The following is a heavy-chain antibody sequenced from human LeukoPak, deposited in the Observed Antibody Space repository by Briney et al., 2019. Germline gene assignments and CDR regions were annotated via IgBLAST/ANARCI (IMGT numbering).Heavy chain of an antibody. D-gene: IGHD2-15*01. V-gene: IGHV6-1*01. Sequence: SQTLSLTCAISGESVSRNDAAWSWIRQSPSRGLEWLGRTYYRSQWYSEYAVSVKSRISINADTSKNQISLQLNSVTPEDTAVYYCSRDLWPVAPHWFDPWGQESLVTVSS. J-gene: IGHJ5*02. CDR3: SRDLWPVAPHWFDP. CDR2: TYYRSQWYS. CDR1: GESVSRNDAA.